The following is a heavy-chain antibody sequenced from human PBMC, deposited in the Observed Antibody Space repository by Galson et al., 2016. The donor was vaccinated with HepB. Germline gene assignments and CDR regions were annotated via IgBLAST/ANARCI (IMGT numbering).Heavy chain of an antibody. J-gene: IGHJ4*02. D-gene: IGHD2-2*01. V-gene: IGHV3-30*18. CDR1: GFTFSSYD. Sequence: SLRLSCTASGFTFSSYDMHWVRQAPGQGLEWVAIISSDGSNKIYVDSVQGRFTITRDNSKNTVYLEMNSLRAEDTAVYYCAKEPLLLGEVMSAAKSWGQGTLVTVSP. CDR3: AKEPLLLGEVMSAAKS. CDR2: ISSDGSNK.